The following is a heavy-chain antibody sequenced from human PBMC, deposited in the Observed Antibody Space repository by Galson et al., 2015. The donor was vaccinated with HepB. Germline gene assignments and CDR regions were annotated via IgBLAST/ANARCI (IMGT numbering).Heavy chain of an antibody. CDR1: GDSITAYS. CDR3: ARHDLFCFRTTYETEIEAFAI. V-gene: IGHV4-59*08. Sequence: SETLSLTCTVSGDSITAYSWSWIRQSPGKGLGWVGYFYHNGSTNYNPSLKSRVTISVDTSKNQLSLNLRSVTAADTAKYHCARHDLFCFRTTYETEIEAFAIWGQGTMVTVSS. D-gene: IGHD3-9*01. J-gene: IGHJ3*02. CDR2: FYHNGST.